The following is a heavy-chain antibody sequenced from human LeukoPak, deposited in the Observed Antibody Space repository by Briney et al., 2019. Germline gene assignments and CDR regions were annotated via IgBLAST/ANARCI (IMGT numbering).Heavy chain of an antibody. D-gene: IGHD6-6*01. Sequence: GRSLRLSCAASGFTFDSYAMHWVRQAPGKGLEWVAVISYDGSNKYYADSVKGRFTISRDNSKNTLYLQMNSLRAEDTAVYYCARRGYSSSSWDYYYYYMDVWAKGPRSPSP. V-gene: IGHV3-30*01. CDR3: ARRGYSSSSWDYYYYYMDV. J-gene: IGHJ6*03. CDR2: ISYDGSNK. CDR1: GFTFDSYA.